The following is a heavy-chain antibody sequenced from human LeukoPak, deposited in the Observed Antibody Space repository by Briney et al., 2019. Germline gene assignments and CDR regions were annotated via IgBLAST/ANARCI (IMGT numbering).Heavy chain of an antibody. CDR1: GFTVSSNY. J-gene: IGHJ6*03. CDR2: IYSGGST. CDR3: ARVEWGYYNYMDV. Sequence: GGSLRLSCAASGFTVSSNYMSWVRQAPGKGLEWVSVIYSGGSTYYADSVKGRFTISRDNSKNTLYLQMNSLRAEDTAVYYCARVEWGYYNYMDVWGKGTTVTVSS. D-gene: IGHD3-3*01. V-gene: IGHV3-53*01.